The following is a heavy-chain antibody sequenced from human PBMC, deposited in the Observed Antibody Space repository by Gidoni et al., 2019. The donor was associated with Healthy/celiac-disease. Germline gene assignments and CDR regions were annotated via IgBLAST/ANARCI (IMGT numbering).Heavy chain of an antibody. V-gene: IGHV1-18*01. CDR3: ARGHTFTYYYDSSGYFDY. CDR1: GYTFTSYG. CDR2: ISAYNGNT. J-gene: IGHJ4*02. D-gene: IGHD3-22*01. Sequence: QVQLVQSGAEVKKPGASVKVSCKASGYTFTSYGISWVRQAPGQGLEWMGWISAYNGNTNYAQKLQGRVTMTTDTSTSTAYMELRSLRSDDTAVYYCARGHTFTYYYDSSGYFDYWGQGTLVTVSS.